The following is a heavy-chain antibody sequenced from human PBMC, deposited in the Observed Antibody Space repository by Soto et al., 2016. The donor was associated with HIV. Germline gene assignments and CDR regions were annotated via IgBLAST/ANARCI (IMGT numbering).Heavy chain of an antibody. J-gene: IGHJ6*03. CDR2: TNHGGST. CDR3: ARSPPRSVYYSLEGGHYMDV. V-gene: IGHV4-34*02. Sequence: QVQLQQWGAGLLKPSETLSLTCAVYSGSFSGYYWSWIRQSPGKGLEWIGETNHGGSTNYNPSLKSRVTISVDTSKNQFSLKLRSVTAADSAVYYCARSPPRSVYYSLEGGHYMDVWGKGTTITVSS. D-gene: IGHD3-10*01. CDR1: SGSFSGYY.